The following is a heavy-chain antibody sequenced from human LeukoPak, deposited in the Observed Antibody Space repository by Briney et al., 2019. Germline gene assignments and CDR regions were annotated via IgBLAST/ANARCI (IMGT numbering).Heavy chain of an antibody. Sequence: PSETLSLTCTVSGGSISSNYWSWIRQPPGKGLEWIGYVYYSGTTHYNPSLESRVTISIDTSKNQFSLKLSSVTAADTAVYYCARRSPVPDYWAQGTLATVSS. J-gene: IGHJ4*02. CDR1: GGSISSNY. V-gene: IGHV4-59*01. D-gene: IGHD3-10*01. CDR2: VYYSGTT. CDR3: ARRSPVPDY.